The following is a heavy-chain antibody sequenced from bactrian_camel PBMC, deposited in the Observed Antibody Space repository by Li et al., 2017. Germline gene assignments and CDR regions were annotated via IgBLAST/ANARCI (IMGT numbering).Heavy chain of an antibody. CDR1: AHTDSPNC. Sequence: DVQLVESGGGSVQAGGSLRLSCAVSAHTDSPNCMAWFRQAPGKEREGVAAIYRGDGSAFYVDSVKGRFTMSRDNAKNTQYLQMNSLKSEDTALYYCATRPCTGLDKDGVWHYWGQGTQVT. D-gene: IGHD5*01. CDR2: IYRGDGSA. CDR3: ATRPCTGLDKDGVWHY. V-gene: IGHV3S31*01. J-gene: IGHJ4*01.